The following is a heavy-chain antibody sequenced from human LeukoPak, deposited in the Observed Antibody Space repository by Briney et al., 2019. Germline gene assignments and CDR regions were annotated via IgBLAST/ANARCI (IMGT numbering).Heavy chain of an antibody. CDR1: GGSVSSGSYY. J-gene: IGHJ6*04. CDR2: IYYSGST. V-gene: IGHV4-61*01. Sequence: SETLSLTCTVSGGSVSSGSYYWSWIWQPPGKGLEWIGYIYYSGSTNYNPSLKSRVTISVDTSKNQFSLKLSSVTAADTAVYYCARGRLYCSGGSCYSYYYYGMDVWGKGTTVTVSS. D-gene: IGHD2-15*01. CDR3: ARGRLYCSGGSCYSYYYYGMDV.